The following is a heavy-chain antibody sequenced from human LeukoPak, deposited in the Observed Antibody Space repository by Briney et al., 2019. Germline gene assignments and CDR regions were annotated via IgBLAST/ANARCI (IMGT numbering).Heavy chain of an antibody. CDR1: GGSISSYY. CDR3: ARDGGSDYYYP. J-gene: IGHJ5*02. Sequence: SETLSLTCTVSGGSISSYYWSWIRQPPGKGLEWIGYIYYSGSTNYNPPLKSRVTISVDTSKNQFSLKLSSVTAADTAVYYCARDGGSDYYYPWGQGTLVTVSS. V-gene: IGHV4-59*01. D-gene: IGHD3-22*01. CDR2: IYYSGST.